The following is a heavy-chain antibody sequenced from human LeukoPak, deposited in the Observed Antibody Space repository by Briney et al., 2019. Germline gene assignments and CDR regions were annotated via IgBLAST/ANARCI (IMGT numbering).Heavy chain of an antibody. CDR2: IYYSGST. D-gene: IGHD4-11*01. CDR3: ARHYSNPDAFDI. V-gene: IGHV4-59*08. CDR1: GVSISSYY. J-gene: IGHJ3*02. Sequence: SGTLSLTCTVSGVSISSYYWSWIRQPPGKGLEWIGYIYYSGSTNYNPSLMSRVTISVDTSKNQFSLKLSSVTAADTAVYYCARHYSNPDAFDIWGQGTMVTVSS.